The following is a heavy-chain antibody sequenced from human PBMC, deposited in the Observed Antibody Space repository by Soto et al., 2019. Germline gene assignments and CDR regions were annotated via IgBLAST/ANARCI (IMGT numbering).Heavy chain of an antibody. CDR1: GGTFSSYA. D-gene: IGHD5-12*01. V-gene: IGHV1-69*13. J-gene: IGHJ4*02. CDR3: AADIVATQEFGY. CDR2: IIPIFGTA. Sequence: GASVKVSCKASGGTFSSYAISWVRQAPGQGLEWMGGIIPIFGTANYAQKFQGRVTITADESTSTAYMELSSLRSEDTAVYYCAADIVATQEFGYWGQGTLVTVSS.